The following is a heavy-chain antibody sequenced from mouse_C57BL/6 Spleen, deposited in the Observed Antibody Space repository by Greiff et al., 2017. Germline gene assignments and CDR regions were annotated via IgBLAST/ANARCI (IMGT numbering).Heavy chain of an antibody. J-gene: IGHJ4*01. V-gene: IGHV1-62-2*01. D-gene: IGHD1-1*01. CDR2: FYPGSGSI. CDR1: GYTFTEYT. CDR3: ARHERYYGSTGDMDD. Sequence: QVQLKESGAELVKPGASVKLSCKASGYTFTEYTIHWVKQRSGQGLEWIGGFYPGSGSIKYNQKFKGKATLTADKSSSTVYVELSRLTSEDSAVYFFARHERYYGSTGDMDDWGQGTSVTVSS.